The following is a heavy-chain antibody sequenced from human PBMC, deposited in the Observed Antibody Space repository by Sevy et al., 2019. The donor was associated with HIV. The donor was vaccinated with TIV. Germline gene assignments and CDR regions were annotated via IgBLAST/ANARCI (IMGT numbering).Heavy chain of an antibody. CDR3: AKGKYHVDY. V-gene: IGHV3-30*18. CDR2: ISSDGN. J-gene: IGHJ4*01. Sequence: GVSLRLSCAASGFTFSRFGMNWVRQAPGKGLEWVARISSDGNDYAESVKGRFTISRDNSKNTLHLQMNSLKTEDTAIYYCAKGKYHVDYWGHGTLVTVS. CDR1: GFTFSRFG.